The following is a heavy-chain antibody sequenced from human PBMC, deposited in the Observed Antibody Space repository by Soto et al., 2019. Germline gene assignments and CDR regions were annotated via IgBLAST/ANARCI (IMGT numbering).Heavy chain of an antibody. CDR1: GYTFTGYY. J-gene: IGHJ4*02. CDR3: ARHLLWFGESTPDY. CDR2: INPNSGGT. V-gene: IGHV1-2*02. Sequence: ASVKVSCKASGYTFTGYYMHWGRHAPGQGLEWMGWINPNSGGTNYAQKFQGRVTMARDTSISTAYMELSRLRSDDTAVYYCARHLLWFGESTPDYWGQGTLVTVSS. D-gene: IGHD3-10*01.